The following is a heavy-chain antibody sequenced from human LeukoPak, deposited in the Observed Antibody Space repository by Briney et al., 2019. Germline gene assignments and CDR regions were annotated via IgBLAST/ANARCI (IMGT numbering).Heavy chain of an antibody. D-gene: IGHD2-2*01. Sequence: PSETLSLTCTVSGGSISSVSYYWSWIRQHPGKGLEWIGHIYYGGSTYYNPSLKSRVTISVDTSKNQFSLKLSSVTAADTAVYYCARIVVVPAAGGDWFDPWGQGTLVIVSS. CDR1: GGSISSVSYY. J-gene: IGHJ5*02. V-gene: IGHV4-31*03. CDR2: IYYGGST. CDR3: ARIVVVPAAGGDWFDP.